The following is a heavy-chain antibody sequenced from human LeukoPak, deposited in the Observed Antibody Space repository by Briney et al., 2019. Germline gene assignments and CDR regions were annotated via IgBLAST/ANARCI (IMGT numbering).Heavy chain of an antibody. J-gene: IGHJ3*02. CDR1: GGSISSYY. CDR3: AREGRGYYDSSGYPSLQDAFDI. D-gene: IGHD3-22*01. V-gene: IGHV4-59*01. CDR2: IYYSGST. Sequence: PSETLSLTCTVSGGSISSYYWSWIRQPPGKGLEWIGYIYYSGSTNYNPSLKSRVTISVDTSKNQFSLKLSSVTAADTAVYYCAREGRGYYDSSGYPSLQDAFDIWGQGTMVTVSS.